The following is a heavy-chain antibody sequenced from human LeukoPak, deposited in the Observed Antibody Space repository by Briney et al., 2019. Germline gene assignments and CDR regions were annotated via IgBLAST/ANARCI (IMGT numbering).Heavy chain of an antibody. CDR3: ARVNYDTSAFDAFDI. V-gene: IGHV1-18*01. CDR1: GYTFNNFG. Sequence: ASVKVSCKASGYTFNNFGISWVRQAPGQGLEWMGWISPYNGNTDYPQKVQGRVTMTTDTSTSTAYMELRSLRSDDTAVYYCARVNYDTSAFDAFDIWGQGTMVTVSS. D-gene: IGHD3-22*01. CDR2: ISPYNGNT. J-gene: IGHJ3*02.